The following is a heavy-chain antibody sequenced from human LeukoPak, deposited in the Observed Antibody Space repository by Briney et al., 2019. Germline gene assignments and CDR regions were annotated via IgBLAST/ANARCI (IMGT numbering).Heavy chain of an antibody. D-gene: IGHD3-10*01. Sequence: GASVKVSCKASGYSFTGCYIQWVRQAPGQGLEWMGWINPKSGGTNYAQKFQGRVTMTSDTSISTVYMELTTLTSDATAVFYWAKDMIQGVMGYWGQGTLVTVSS. CDR3: AKDMIQGVMGY. CDR1: GYSFTGCY. CDR2: INPKSGGT. V-gene: IGHV1-2*02. J-gene: IGHJ4*02.